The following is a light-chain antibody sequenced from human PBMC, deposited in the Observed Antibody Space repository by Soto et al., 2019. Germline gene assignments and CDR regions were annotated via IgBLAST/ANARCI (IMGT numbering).Light chain of an antibody. CDR2: GAS. CDR3: QQYNNWLRT. Sequence: NQSPSTLSLSEGERASLSCGASRSISISLLAWYQQKPGQAPRLLIYGASTRAAGIPARFSGSGSGTEVTLTIISLQSQDFVVYYCQQYNNWLRTFGQ. V-gene: IGKV3-15*01. CDR1: RSISIS. J-gene: IGKJ1*01.